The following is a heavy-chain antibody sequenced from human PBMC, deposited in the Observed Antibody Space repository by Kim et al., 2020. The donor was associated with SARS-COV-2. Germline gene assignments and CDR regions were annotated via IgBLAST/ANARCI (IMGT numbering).Heavy chain of an antibody. CDR1: GFTFSSYG. D-gene: IGHD3-10*01. CDR2: ISYDGSNK. V-gene: IGHV3-30*18. J-gene: IGHJ4*02. Sequence: GGSLRLSCAASGFTFSSYGMHWVRQAPGKGLEWVAVISYDGSNKYYADSVKGRFTISRDNSKNTLYLQMNSLRAEDTAVYYFAKRGLYGSGSYWYFDYWGQGTLVTVSS. CDR3: AKRGLYGSGSYWYFDY.